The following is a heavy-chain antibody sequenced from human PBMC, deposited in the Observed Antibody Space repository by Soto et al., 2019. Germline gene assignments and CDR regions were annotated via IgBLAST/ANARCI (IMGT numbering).Heavy chain of an antibody. J-gene: IGHJ6*03. V-gene: IGHV4-31*03. CDR2: IYYSGST. D-gene: IGHD6-13*01. CDR3: ARDEGEAAGPGWGNYYMDV. Sequence: SETLSLTCTVSGGSIISGGYYWSWIRQHPGKGLEWIGYIYYSGSTYYNPSLKSRVTISVDTSKNQFSLKLSSVTAADTAVYYCARDEGEAAGPGWGNYYMDVWGKGTTVTVSS. CDR1: GGSIISGGYY.